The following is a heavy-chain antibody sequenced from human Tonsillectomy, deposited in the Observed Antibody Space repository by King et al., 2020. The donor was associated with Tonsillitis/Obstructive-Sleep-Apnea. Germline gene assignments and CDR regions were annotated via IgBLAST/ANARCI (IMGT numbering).Heavy chain of an antibody. CDR2: ITNNGNIL. D-gene: IGHD3-3*01. CDR3: ARATPYYDFWSGSCDN. J-gene: IGHJ4*02. V-gene: IGHV3-11*01. CDR1: GFTFSDYY. Sequence: VQLVESGGGLVKPGGSLRLSCAASGFTFSDYYMSWIRQAPGKGLEWISYITNNGNILYYADSVKGRFTIPRDNAKNSLYLQMHSLRDDDTAVYYCARATPYYDFWSGSCDNWGQGILVTVSS.